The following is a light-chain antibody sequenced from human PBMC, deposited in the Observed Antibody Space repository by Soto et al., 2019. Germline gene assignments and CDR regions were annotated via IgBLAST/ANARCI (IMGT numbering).Light chain of an antibody. CDR2: LTS. V-gene: IGKV1-39*01. Sequence: DIQMTQSPSSLSASVGDRVTITCRASRNIGNYLNWYQQKPESAPKLLIYLTSSLQSGVPSRFSGSGSGTDFTLTISSLQPEDFATYYWQQSYSTPYSFGQGTKVDIK. CDR3: QQSYSTPYS. J-gene: IGKJ2*01. CDR1: RNIGNY.